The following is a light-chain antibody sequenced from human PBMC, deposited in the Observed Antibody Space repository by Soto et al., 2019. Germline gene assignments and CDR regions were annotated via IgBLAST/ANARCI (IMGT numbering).Light chain of an antibody. V-gene: IGLV2-14*03. CDR3: SSYTSGSTVI. J-gene: IGLJ2*01. Sequence: QSALTQPASMSGSPGQSIAISCTGSSSDVGGYNYVSWYQQHTGKAPKLMIYDVSSRPSGVSDRFSGSKSGNTASLTISGLQAEDEAVYYGSSYTSGSTVIFGGGTQVTVL. CDR2: DVS. CDR1: SSDVGGYNY.